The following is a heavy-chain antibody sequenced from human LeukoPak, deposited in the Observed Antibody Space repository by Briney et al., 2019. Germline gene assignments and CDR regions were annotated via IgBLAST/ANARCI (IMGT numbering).Heavy chain of an antibody. CDR3: ARDKVVGATRFDY. D-gene: IGHD1-26*01. CDR1: GFTFSSYW. J-gene: IGHJ4*02. Sequence: GGSLRLSCAASGFTFSSYWMSWVRQAPGKGLEWVANIKQDASEIYYVDSLKGRFTISRDNAKNSLYLQMNSLRAEDTAVYYCARDKVVGATRFDYWGQGTVVTVSS. CDR2: IKQDASEI. V-gene: IGHV3-7*01.